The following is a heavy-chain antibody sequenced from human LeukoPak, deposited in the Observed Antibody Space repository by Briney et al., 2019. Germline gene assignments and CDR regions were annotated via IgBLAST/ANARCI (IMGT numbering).Heavy chain of an antibody. CDR2: INPSGGST. D-gene: IGHD2-15*01. CDR1: GYTFTSYY. Sequence: ASVKVSCKASGYTFTSYYMHWVRQAPGQGLEWMGIINPSGGSTSYAQKFQSRVTMTRDMSTSTVYMELSSLRSEDTAVYYCARDRAFCSGGSCYSHPIYYYYMDVWGKGTTVTVSS. V-gene: IGHV1-46*01. CDR3: ARDRAFCSGGSCYSHPIYYYYMDV. J-gene: IGHJ6*03.